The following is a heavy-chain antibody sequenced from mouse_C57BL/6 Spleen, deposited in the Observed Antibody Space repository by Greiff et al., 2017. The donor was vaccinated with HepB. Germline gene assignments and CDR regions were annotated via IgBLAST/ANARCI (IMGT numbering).Heavy chain of an antibody. J-gene: IGHJ3*01. V-gene: IGHV1-4*01. CDR1: GYTFTSYT. D-gene: IGHD2-4*01. Sequence: VQLQQSGAELARPGASVKMSCKASGYTFTSYTMHWVTQRTGQGLEWIGYINPSSGYTKYNQKFKDKATLTADKTSSTAYMQLSSLTSEDSAVYYCARLGDYDGFAYWGQGTLVTVSA. CDR2: INPSSGYT. CDR3: ARLGDYDGFAY.